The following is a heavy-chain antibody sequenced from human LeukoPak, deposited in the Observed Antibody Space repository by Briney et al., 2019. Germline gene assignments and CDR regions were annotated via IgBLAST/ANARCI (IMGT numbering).Heavy chain of an antibody. D-gene: IGHD6-19*01. CDR2: IYTSGST. Sequence: PSQTLSLTCTVSGGSISSGSYYWSWIRQPAGKGLEWIGRIYTSGSTNYNPSLKSRVTISVDTSKNQFPLKLSSVTAADTAVYYCARDAAPRYSSGWYWFDPWGQGTLVTVSS. J-gene: IGHJ5*02. V-gene: IGHV4-61*02. CDR1: GGSISSGSYY. CDR3: ARDAAPRYSSGWYWFDP.